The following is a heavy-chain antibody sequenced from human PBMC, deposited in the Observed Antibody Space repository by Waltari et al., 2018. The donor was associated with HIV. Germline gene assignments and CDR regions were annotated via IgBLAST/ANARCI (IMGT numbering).Heavy chain of an antibody. D-gene: IGHD2-2*01. CDR1: GYTFTTHN. Sequence: QVQLVQTGAEVKKSGPSVRVTCTASGYTFTTHNIHWVRQDNGQSLERMGWNHCDTRATQYAQIVQGRVTRTRENSNTSAHMKMRRLKTDDTALYFCARRKSSSSSAFDSWGQGTLVTVSS. CDR2: NHCDTRAT. V-gene: IGHV1-2*02. CDR3: ARRKSSSSSAFDS. J-gene: IGHJ5*01.